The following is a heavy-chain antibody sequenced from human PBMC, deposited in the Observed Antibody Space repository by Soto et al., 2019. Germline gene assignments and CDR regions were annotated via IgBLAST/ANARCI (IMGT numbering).Heavy chain of an antibody. J-gene: IGHJ4*02. Sequence: PGGSLRLSCAASGFTFSSYGMHWVRQAPGKGLEWVAVISYDGSNKYYADSVKGRFTISRDNSKNTLYLQMNSLRAEDTAVYYCAIVPGWLSYWGQGTLVTVSS. CDR1: GFTFSSYG. V-gene: IGHV3-30*03. CDR3: AIVPGWLSY. CDR2: ISYDGSNK. D-gene: IGHD3-22*01.